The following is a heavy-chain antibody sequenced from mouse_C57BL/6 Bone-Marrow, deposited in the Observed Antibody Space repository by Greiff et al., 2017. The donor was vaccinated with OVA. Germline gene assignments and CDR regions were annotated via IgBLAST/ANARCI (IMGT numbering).Heavy chain of an antibody. CDR1: GFNIKDDY. CDR3: TTLNYPLDY. J-gene: IGHJ2*01. V-gene: IGHV14-4*01. CDR2: IDPENGDT. Sequence: EVQVVESGAELVRPGASVKLSCTASGFNIKDDYMHWVKQRPEQGLEWIGWIDPENGDTEYASKFQGKATITADTSSNTAYLQLSSLTSEDTAVYYCTTLNYPLDYWGQGTTLTVSS. D-gene: IGHD2-1*01.